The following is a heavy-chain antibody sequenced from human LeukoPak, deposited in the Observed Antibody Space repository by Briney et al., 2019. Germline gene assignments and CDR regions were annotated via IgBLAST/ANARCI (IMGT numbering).Heavy chain of an antibody. Sequence: GGSLRLSCAASGFTFSSYWMSWVRQAPGKGLEWVANIKQDGSEKYYVDSVKGRFTISRDNSKNTLYLQMNSLRAEDTAVYYCAKEGGSLGASDIWGQGTMVTVSS. V-gene: IGHV3-7*03. D-gene: IGHD2-15*01. J-gene: IGHJ3*02. CDR3: AKEGGSLGASDI. CDR1: GFTFSSYW. CDR2: IKQDGSEK.